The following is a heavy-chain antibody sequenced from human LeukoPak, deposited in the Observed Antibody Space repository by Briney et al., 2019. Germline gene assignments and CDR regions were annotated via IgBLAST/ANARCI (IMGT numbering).Heavy chain of an antibody. CDR2: ISYDGSNK. D-gene: IGHD4-17*01. CDR3: ATSYVTVTTPEPFDY. V-gene: IGHV3-30*03. J-gene: IGHJ4*02. Sequence: GGSLRLSCAASGFTFSSYGMHWVRQAPGKGLEWVAVISYDGSNKYYADSVKGRFTISRDNSKNTLYLQMNSLRAEDTAVYYCATSYVTVTTPEPFDYWGQGTLVTVSS. CDR1: GFTFSSYG.